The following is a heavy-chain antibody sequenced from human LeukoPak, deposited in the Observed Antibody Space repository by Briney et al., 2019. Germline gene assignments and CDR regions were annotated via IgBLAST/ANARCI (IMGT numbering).Heavy chain of an antibody. CDR3: AREDTVTTLLPYYYMDV. V-gene: IGHV3-21*01. CDR2: ISSSSSYI. CDR1: GFTVSSNY. J-gene: IGHJ6*03. D-gene: IGHD4-17*01. Sequence: PGGSLRLSCAASGFTVSSNYMNWVRQAPGKGLEWVSSISSSSSYIYYADSVKGRFTISRDNAKNSLYLQMNSLRAEDTAVYYCAREDTVTTLLPYYYMDVWGKGTTVTVSS.